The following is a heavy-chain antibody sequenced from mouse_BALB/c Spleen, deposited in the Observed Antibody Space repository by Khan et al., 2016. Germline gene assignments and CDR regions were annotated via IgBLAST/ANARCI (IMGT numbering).Heavy chain of an antibody. CDR3: AELTETGEAMDY. J-gene: IGHJ4*01. V-gene: IGHV1-80*01. D-gene: IGHD4-1*01. Sequence: QVQLQQSGAELVRPGSSVKISCTASGYAFSSYWMNWVKQRPGQGLEWIGQIYPGDGDTKYNGKFKGKATLTADKSSSTAYLQLSSLTSEDSAVSLCAELTETGEAMDYWGQGTSVTVSS. CDR2: IYPGDGDT. CDR1: GYAFSSYW.